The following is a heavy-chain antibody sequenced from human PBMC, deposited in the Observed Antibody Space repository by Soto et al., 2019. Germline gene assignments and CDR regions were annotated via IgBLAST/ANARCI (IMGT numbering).Heavy chain of an antibody. CDR2: IYYSGST. Sequence: QVQLPESGPGLVKPSQTLSLTCTVSGGSISTGGYYWTWIRQHPGKGLEWIGYIYYSGSTYYNPSLKRRVTISLDTSKNQFSLKLSSVTAADTAVYYCARGLSVTLFDNWGQGTLVTVSS. D-gene: IGHD4-17*01. CDR3: ARGLSVTLFDN. CDR1: GGSISTGGYY. V-gene: IGHV4-31*03. J-gene: IGHJ4*02.